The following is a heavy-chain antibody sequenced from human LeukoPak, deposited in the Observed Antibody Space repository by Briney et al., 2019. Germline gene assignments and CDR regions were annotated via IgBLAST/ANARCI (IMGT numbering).Heavy chain of an antibody. Sequence: ASVKVSCKVSGYTLTELSMHWVRQAPGKGLEWMGGFDPEDGETIYAQKFQGRVTMTEDTSTDTAYMELSSLRSEDTAVYCCATVPLPLERPYNWFDPWGQGTLVTVSS. CDR3: ATVPLPLERPYNWFDP. CDR1: GYTLTELS. CDR2: FDPEDGET. J-gene: IGHJ5*02. V-gene: IGHV1-24*01. D-gene: IGHD1-1*01.